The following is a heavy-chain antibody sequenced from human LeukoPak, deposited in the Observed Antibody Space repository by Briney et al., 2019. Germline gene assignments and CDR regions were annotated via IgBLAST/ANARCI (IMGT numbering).Heavy chain of an antibody. D-gene: IGHD6-19*01. CDR1: GGSISSYY. CDR2: IYYSGST. J-gene: IGHJ3*02. Sequence: SETLSLTCTVSGGSISSYYWSWIRQPPGKGLEWIGYIYYSGSTNYNPSLKSRVTISVDTSKNQFSLKLSSVTAADTAVYYCARTQSFIPVAGLDAFDIWGQGTMVTVSS. CDR3: ARTQSFIPVAGLDAFDI. V-gene: IGHV4-59*08.